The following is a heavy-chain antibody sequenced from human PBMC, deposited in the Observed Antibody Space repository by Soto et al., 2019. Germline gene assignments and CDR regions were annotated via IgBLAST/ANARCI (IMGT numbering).Heavy chain of an antibody. D-gene: IGHD3-16*01. CDR3: AKGGLIAKYFHH. CDR2: ISGSGGST. J-gene: IGHJ1*01. V-gene: IGHV3-23*01. Sequence: EVQLLESGGGLVQPEGSLRLSCAASGFTFSSYAMSWVRQAPGKGLEWVSTISGSGGSTNYADSVKGRFTLSRDTSKNTLFMQMNSLRAEDTAVYYCAKGGLIAKYFHHWGQGTLVTVSS. CDR1: GFTFSSYA.